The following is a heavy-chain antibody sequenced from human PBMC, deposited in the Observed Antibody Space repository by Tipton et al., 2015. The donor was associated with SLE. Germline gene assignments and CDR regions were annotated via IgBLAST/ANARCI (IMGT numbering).Heavy chain of an antibody. J-gene: IGHJ4*02. D-gene: IGHD2-2*01. V-gene: IGHV4-59*08. Sequence: TLSLTCTVSGGSISSYYWNWIRQPPGKGLEWIGYIYYSGSTNYNPSLKSRVTISVDTSKNQFSLKLSSVTAADTAVYYCARHGDSLMPPDYWGQGTLVTVSS. CDR2: IYYSGST. CDR1: GGSISSYY. CDR3: ARHGDSLMPPDY.